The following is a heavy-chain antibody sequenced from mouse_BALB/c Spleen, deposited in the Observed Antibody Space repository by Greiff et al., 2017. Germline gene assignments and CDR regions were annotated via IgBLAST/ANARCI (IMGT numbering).Heavy chain of an antibody. CDR1: GYAFTDYL. J-gene: IGHJ3*01. D-gene: IGHD1-1*01. CDR2: INPGSGGT. CDR3: ARSFYARRSAWLAY. Sequence: QVQLQQSGAELVRPGTSVKVSCTASGYAFTDYLIEWVKQRPGQGLEWIGVINPGSGGTNYNEKFKGKATLTADKSSSTAYMQLSSLTSDDSAVFCCARSFYARRSAWLAYWGQGTLVTVSA. V-gene: IGHV1-54*01.